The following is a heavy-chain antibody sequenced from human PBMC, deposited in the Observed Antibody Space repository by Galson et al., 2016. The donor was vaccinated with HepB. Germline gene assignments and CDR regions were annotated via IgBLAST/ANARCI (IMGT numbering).Heavy chain of an antibody. CDR2: IYHSGTT. CDR3: ARDRHSNWFDP. CDR1: GGSINNNNYY. V-gene: IGHV4-39*07. J-gene: IGHJ5*02. Sequence: SETLSLTCSVSGGSINNNNYYWGWLRQPPGKGLEWIGNIYHSGTTYYNPSLNSRVTISLDTSKHQFSLKLISVTAADTALYYCARDRHSNWFDPWGQGTLVTVSS.